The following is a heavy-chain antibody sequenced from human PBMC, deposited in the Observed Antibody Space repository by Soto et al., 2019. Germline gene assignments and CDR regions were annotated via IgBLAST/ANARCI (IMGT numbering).Heavy chain of an antibody. CDR1: GFTFSDYY. CDR3: ARGLTRGVACTVNLDY. Sequence: QEQLVESGGALVKPGGSLRLSCAASGFTFSDYYMTWIRRAPWKGPEWVSYITSSGNTIYYADSVKGRFTISRDNTKNSLYLQMNNLRFEDTAVYSWARGLTRGVACTVNLDYWGQGTLVTVSS. V-gene: IGHV3-11*01. J-gene: IGHJ4*02. D-gene: IGHD4-17*01. CDR2: ITSSGNTI.